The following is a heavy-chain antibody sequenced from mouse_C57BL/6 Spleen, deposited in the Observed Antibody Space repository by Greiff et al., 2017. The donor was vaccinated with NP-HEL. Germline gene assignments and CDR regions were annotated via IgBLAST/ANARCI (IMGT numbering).Heavy chain of an antibody. D-gene: IGHD1-1*02. CDR1: GFTFSDYY. Sequence: EVKLVESGGGLVQPGGSLKLSCAASGFTFSDYYMYWVRQTPEKRLEWVAYISNGGGSTYYPDTVQGRFTISRDNAKNTLYLQMSRLKSEDTAMYYCARLGATRYFDVWGTGTTVTVSS. CDR3: ARLGATRYFDV. J-gene: IGHJ1*03. CDR2: ISNGGGST. V-gene: IGHV5-12*01.